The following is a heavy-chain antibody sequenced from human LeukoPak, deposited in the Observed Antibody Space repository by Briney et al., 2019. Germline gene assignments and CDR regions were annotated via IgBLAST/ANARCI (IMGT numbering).Heavy chain of an antibody. Sequence: SETLSLTCTVSGASFSSSTYYWGWIRQPPGKGLEWIGSIYYSGSTYYSPSLKSRVTMSVDTSKNQFSLKLSSVTAADTAVYYCARKYSSSHWFDPWGQGTLVTVSS. V-gene: IGHV4-39*01. D-gene: IGHD6-13*01. CDR2: IYYSGST. CDR3: ARKYSSSHWFDP. CDR1: GASFSSSTYY. J-gene: IGHJ5*02.